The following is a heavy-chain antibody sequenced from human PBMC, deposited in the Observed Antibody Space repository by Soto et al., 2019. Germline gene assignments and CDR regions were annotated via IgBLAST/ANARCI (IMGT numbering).Heavy chain of an antibody. V-gene: IGHV3-15*01. D-gene: IGHD2-8*02. J-gene: IGHJ4*02. CDR3: TTDRVHSKHWYYFDY. CDR2: LKSEGDGGTT. Sequence: GGSLRLSCTASGFTFTNAGMSWVRQAPGRGLEWVGRLKSEGDGGTTDYAAPVEGRFTISRDESKNTLYLQMNSLKSEDTAVYYCTTDRVHSKHWYYFDYWGQGALVTVSS. CDR1: GFTFTNAG.